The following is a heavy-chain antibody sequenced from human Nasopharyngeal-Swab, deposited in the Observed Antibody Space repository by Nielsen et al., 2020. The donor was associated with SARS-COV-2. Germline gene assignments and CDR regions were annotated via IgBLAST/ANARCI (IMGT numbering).Heavy chain of an antibody. CDR2: IKQDGSEK. J-gene: IGHJ4*02. Sequence: GWSLRLSCAASGFTFSSHWMSWVRQARGKGLEWVANIKQDGSEKYYVDSVKGRFTISRDNAKNSLYLQMNSLRAEDTAVYYCARSLPVGGGWQQLVPYYFDYWGQGTLVTVSS. D-gene: IGHD6-13*01. CDR1: GFTFSSHW. CDR3: ARSLPVGGGWQQLVPYYFDY. V-gene: IGHV3-7*05.